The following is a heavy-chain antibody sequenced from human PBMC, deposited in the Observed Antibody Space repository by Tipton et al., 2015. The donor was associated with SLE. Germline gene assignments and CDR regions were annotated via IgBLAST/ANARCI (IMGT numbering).Heavy chain of an antibody. D-gene: IGHD3-3*01. V-gene: IGHV4-4*02. CDR2: IYHSGST. J-gene: IGHJ4*02. Sequence: VKPSGTLSLTCAVSGGSIISSNWWSWVRQPPGKGLEWIGEIYHSGSTNYNPSLKSQVTISVDKSKNQFSLKLTSVTAADTAVYYCTRDEVRTTVFGMERMPFDYWGQGTLVTVSS. CDR3: TRDEVRTTVFGMERMPFDY. CDR1: GGSIISSNW.